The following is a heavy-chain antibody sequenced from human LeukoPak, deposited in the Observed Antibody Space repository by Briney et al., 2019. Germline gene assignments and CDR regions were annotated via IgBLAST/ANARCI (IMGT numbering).Heavy chain of an antibody. J-gene: IGHJ4*02. Sequence: GGSLRLSCAASGFTFSSYAMSWVRQVPGKGLGWVSSIISSGDYTYYADSVKGRFTISRDNSKNTLYLQMNSLRADDTAVYYCAKDLYSSSWYVPFDRWGQGTLITVSS. V-gene: IGHV3-23*01. CDR3: AKDLYSSSWYVPFDR. D-gene: IGHD6-13*01. CDR1: GFTFSSYA. CDR2: IISSGDYT.